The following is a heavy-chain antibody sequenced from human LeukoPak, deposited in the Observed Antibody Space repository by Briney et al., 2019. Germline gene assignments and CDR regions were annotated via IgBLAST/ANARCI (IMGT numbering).Heavy chain of an antibody. CDR1: GFTFSSYA. CDR2: ISYDGSNK. D-gene: IGHD3-10*01. V-gene: IGHV3-30*04. CDR3: GRVLYGSGSYAFDY. Sequence: QPGGSLRLSCAASGFTFSSYAMHWVRQAPGKGLEWVAVISYDGSNKYYADSVKGRFTISRDNSKNTLYLQMNSLRAEDTAVYYCGRVLYGSGSYAFDYWGQGTLVTVSS. J-gene: IGHJ4*02.